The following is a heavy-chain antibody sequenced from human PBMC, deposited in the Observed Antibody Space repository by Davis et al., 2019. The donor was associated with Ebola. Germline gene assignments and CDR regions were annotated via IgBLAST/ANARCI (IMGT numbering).Heavy chain of an antibody. CDR3: ARRRDMSTGFDY. D-gene: IGHD2-8*02. CDR2: IWFDGDKK. CDR1: GGTFSRYA. Sequence: SCKASGGTFSRYAIHWVRQAPGKGLEWVTVIWFDGDKKYYADSVKGRFTVSRDNSRNTVYLQMNSLRAEETAMYYCARRRDMSTGFDYWGQGTLVTVSS. V-gene: IGHV3-33*01. J-gene: IGHJ4*02.